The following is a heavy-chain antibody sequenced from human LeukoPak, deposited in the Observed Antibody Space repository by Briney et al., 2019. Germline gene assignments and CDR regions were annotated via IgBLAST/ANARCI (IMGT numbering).Heavy chain of an antibody. Sequence: ASVKVSCKASGYTFTSYAMSWVRQAPGQGLEWMGWINTNTGNPTYAQGFTGRFVFSLDTSVSTAYLQISSLKAEDTAVYYCARVRSAIAVAAHYYYGMDVWGQGTTVTVSS. V-gene: IGHV7-4-1*02. CDR1: GYTFTSYA. D-gene: IGHD6-19*01. CDR3: ARVRSAIAVAAHYYYGMDV. J-gene: IGHJ6*02. CDR2: INTNTGNP.